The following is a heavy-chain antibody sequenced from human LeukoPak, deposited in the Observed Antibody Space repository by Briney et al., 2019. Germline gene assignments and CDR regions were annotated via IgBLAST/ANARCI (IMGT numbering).Heavy chain of an antibody. J-gene: IGHJ6*04. CDR1: GGSISSYY. CDR3: ARENPVTRTEA. Sequence: SETLSLTSTVSGGSISSYYCSWIRQPPGKGLEWIGYIYYSGSTNYNPSLKSRVTISLDTSKNQFSLKLSSVTAADTAVYYCARENPVTRTEAWGKGTTVTVSS. V-gene: IGHV4-59*01. D-gene: IGHD4-17*01. CDR2: IYYSGST.